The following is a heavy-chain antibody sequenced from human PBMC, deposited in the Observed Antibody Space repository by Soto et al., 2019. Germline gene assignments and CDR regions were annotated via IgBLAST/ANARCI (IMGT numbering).Heavy chain of an antibody. CDR2: IKQDGSEK. J-gene: IGHJ6*02. Sequence: EVQLVESGGGLVQPGGSLRLSCAASGFTFSSYWMSWVRQAPGKGLEWVANIKQDGSEKYYVDSVKGRFTISRDNAKNSLYLQMNSLRAEDTAVYYCAREGSKAPDYYYYGMDVWGQGTTVTVSS. V-gene: IGHV3-7*01. CDR3: AREGSKAPDYYYYGMDV. CDR1: GFTFSSYW.